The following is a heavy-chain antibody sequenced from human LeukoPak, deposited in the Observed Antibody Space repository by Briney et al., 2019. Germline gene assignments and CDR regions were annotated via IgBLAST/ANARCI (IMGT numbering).Heavy chain of an antibody. CDR3: ARGGYYGSGSYRNWFDP. D-gene: IGHD3-10*01. CDR2: INHSGST. J-gene: IGHJ5*02. V-gene: IGHV4-34*01. Sequence: SETLSLTCAVYGGSFSGYYWSWIRQPPGKGLEWIGEINHSGSTNYNPSLKSRVTISVDTSKNQFSLKLSSVTAADMAVYYCARGGYYGSGSYRNWFDPWGQGTLVTVSS. CDR1: GGSFSGYY.